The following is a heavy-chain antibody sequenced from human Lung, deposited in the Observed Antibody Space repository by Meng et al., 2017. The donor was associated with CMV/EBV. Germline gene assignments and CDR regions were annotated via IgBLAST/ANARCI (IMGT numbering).Heavy chain of an antibody. D-gene: IGHD3-10*01. CDR1: GDSITNHNW. CDR2: IPHRGSS. V-gene: IGHV4-4*02. J-gene: IGHJ1*01. Sequence: GQLREAGPALGTPSETLSLTCAVSGDSITNHNWWAWVRQPPGKGLEWIGEIPHRGSSAYNPSLKSRVSMSIDKSKNQFSLKLTSVTAADTAVYHCLRRSGGSVWGQGTLVTVS. CDR3: LRRSGGSV.